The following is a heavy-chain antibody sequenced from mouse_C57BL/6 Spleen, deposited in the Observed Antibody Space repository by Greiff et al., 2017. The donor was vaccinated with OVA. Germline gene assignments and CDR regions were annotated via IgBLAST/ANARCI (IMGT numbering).Heavy chain of an antibody. CDR1: GYTFTSYW. CDR3: ARTGYYDSYYAMDY. V-gene: IGHV1-55*01. D-gene: IGHD2-3*01. CDR2: IYPGSGST. Sequence: FQLQQPGAELVKPGASVKMSCKASGYTFTSYWITWVKQRPGQGLEWIGDIYPGSGSTNYNEKFKSKATLTVDTSSSTAYMQLSSLTSEDSAVYYCARTGYYDSYYAMDYWGQGTSVTVSS. J-gene: IGHJ4*01.